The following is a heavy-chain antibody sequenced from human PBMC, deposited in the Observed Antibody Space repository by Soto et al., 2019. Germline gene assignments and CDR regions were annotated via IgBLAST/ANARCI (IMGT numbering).Heavy chain of an antibody. Sequence: SVKVSCKASGCTFSSYTISWVRQAPGQGLEWMGRIIPILGIANYAQKFQGRVTITADKSTSTAYMELSSLRSEDTAVYYCAREIIVVVPAPSHWFDPWGQGTLVTVSS. D-gene: IGHD2-2*01. CDR2: IIPILGIA. CDR1: GCTFSSYT. J-gene: IGHJ5*02. CDR3: AREIIVVVPAPSHWFDP. V-gene: IGHV1-69*04.